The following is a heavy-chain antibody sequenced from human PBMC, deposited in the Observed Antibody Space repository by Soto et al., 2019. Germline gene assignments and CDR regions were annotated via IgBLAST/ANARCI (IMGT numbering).Heavy chain of an antibody. CDR3: TKYTYTSRYSYFGIDV. CDR2: IRSKAYGETT. CDR1: GFTFGDYS. J-gene: IGHJ6*02. D-gene: IGHD2-15*01. V-gene: IGHV3-49*03. Sequence: PGGSLRLSCTGSGFTFGDYSMSWSRQAPGKGLEWVGVIRSKAYGETTDYAASVKGRFTIFRDDSKSIAHLQMSSLQTEDTGVYYCTKYTYTSRYSYFGIDVWGHGTTVTVSS.